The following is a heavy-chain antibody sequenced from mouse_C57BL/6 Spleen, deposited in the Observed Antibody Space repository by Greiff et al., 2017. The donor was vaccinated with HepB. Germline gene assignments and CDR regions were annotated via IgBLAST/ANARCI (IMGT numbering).Heavy chain of an antibody. Sequence: VQLKESGGDLVKPGGSLKLSCAASGFTFSSYGMSWVRQTPDKRLEWVATISSGGSYTYYPDSVKGRFTISRDNAKNTLYLQMSSLKSEDTAMYYCARHRRITTVAEYFDYWGQGTTLTVSS. D-gene: IGHD1-1*01. CDR1: GFTFSSYG. J-gene: IGHJ2*01. V-gene: IGHV5-6*01. CDR2: ISSGGSYT. CDR3: ARHRRITTVAEYFDY.